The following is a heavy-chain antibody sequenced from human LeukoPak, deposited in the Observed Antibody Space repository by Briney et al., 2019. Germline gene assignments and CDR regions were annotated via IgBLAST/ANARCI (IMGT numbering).Heavy chain of an antibody. J-gene: IGHJ3*02. V-gene: IGHV3-20*04. CDR2: INWNGGST. CDR1: GFTVTSNY. Sequence: GGSLRLSCAASGFTVTSNYMSWVRQAPGKGLEWVSGINWNGGSTGYADSVKGRFTISRDNAKNSLYLQMNSLRAEDTALYYCARGYGSGSPRENAFDIWGQGTMVTVSS. CDR3: ARGYGSGSPRENAFDI. D-gene: IGHD3-10*01.